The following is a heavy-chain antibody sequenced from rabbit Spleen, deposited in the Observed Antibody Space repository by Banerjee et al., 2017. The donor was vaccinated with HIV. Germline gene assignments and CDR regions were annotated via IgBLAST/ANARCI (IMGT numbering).Heavy chain of an antibody. CDR3: ARDLPEIIGWNFGF. V-gene: IGHV1S45*01. J-gene: IGHJ3*01. CDR1: GFSFSEKEV. D-gene: IGHD1-1*01. Sequence: QQQLVESGGGLVKPEGSLTLTCKASGFSFSEKEVMCWVRQAPGKGLEWIGCINTITGKTVYATWTKGRFPISRASSTTVFLQMTRLTAADTATYFCARDLPEIIGWNFGFWGPGTLVTVS. CDR2: INTITGKT.